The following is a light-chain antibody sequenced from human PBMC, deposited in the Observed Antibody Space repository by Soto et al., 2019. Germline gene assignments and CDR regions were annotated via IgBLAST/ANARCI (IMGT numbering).Light chain of an antibody. J-gene: IGKJ5*01. CDR1: QSVSSSY. V-gene: IGKV3-20*01. Sequence: EIVWTQSPGTLSLSPGDRATLSCMASQSVSSSYLAWYQQKPGQAPRLLSYGASTRATGIPDRFSGDGSVTHFTLTISRLEAEDFVMYYCQQYGSSPITFGQGTRLEIK. CDR3: QQYGSSPIT. CDR2: GAS.